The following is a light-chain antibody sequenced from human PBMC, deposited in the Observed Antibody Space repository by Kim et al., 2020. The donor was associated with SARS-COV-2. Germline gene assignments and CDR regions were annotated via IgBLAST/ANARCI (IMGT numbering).Light chain of an antibody. V-gene: IGLV2-14*01. CDR1: SRDVGGYKY. Sequence: SITLSCAGTSRDVGGYKYVSWYQHHPGKAPKLVIYEVDNRPSGVSIRFSGSKSGNTASLTISGLQAEDEADYYCSSYIRGSTNYVFGTGTKVTVL. J-gene: IGLJ1*01. CDR3: SSYIRGSTNYV. CDR2: EVD.